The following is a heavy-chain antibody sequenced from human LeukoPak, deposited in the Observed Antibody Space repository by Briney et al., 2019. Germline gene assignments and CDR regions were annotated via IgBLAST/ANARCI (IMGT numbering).Heavy chain of an antibody. V-gene: IGHV1-8*01. Sequence: GASVKVSCKASGYTFTSCDINWVRQATGQGLEWMGWMSPNSGNTGYAQKFQGRVTMTRSTSMGTAYMELSSLRSEDTAVYYCARGPPNWGYDYWGQGTLVTVSS. CDR3: ARGPPNWGYDY. CDR1: GYTFTSCD. D-gene: IGHD7-27*01. J-gene: IGHJ4*02. CDR2: MSPNSGNT.